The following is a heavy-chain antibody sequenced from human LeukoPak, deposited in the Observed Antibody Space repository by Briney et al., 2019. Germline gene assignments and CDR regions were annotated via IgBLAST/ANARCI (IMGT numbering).Heavy chain of an antibody. CDR2: IKSKTDGGTT. J-gene: IGHJ4*02. V-gene: IGHV3-15*01. CDR3: STYNSGSVNN. Sequence: PGGSLRLSCAASGFTFTNAWMTWVRQAPGKGLEWVGRIKSKTDGGTTDYAAPVKGRFTISRDDSENTLYLQLNSLKTEDTAVYYCSTYNSGSVNNWGQGTLVTVSS. D-gene: IGHD6-19*01. CDR1: GFTFTNAW.